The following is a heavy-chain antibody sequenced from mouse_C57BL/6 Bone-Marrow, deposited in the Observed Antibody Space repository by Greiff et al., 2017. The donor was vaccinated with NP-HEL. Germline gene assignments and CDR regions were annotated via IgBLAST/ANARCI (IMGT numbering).Heavy chain of an antibody. CDR1: GFTFSSYA. D-gene: IGHD2-4*01. V-gene: IGHV5-4*01. CDR3: AREGITGFDY. CDR2: ISDGGSYT. J-gene: IGHJ2*01. Sequence: EVQLMESGGGLVKPGGSLKLSCAASGFTFSSYAMSWVRQTPEKRLEWVATISDGGSYTYYPDNVKGRFTISRDNAKNNLYLQMSHLKSEDTAMYYCAREGITGFDYWGQGTTLTVSS.